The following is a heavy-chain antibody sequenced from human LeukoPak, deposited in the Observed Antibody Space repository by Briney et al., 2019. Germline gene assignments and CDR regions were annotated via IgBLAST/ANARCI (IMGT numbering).Heavy chain of an antibody. CDR3: ASRGQLLSYYYGMDV. Sequence: GGSLRLSCAASGFTSSNYAMSWVRQAPGKGLEWVSALTGSGSDTYYADSVKGRFTISRDNAKNTLYLQMNSLRAEDTAVYYCASRGQLLSYYYGMDVWGQGTTVTVSS. D-gene: IGHD2-2*01. CDR2: LTGSGSDT. J-gene: IGHJ6*02. V-gene: IGHV3-23*01. CDR1: GFTSSNYA.